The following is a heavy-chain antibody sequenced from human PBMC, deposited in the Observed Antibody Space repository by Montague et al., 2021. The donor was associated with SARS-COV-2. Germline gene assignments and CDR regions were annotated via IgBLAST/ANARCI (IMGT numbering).Heavy chain of an antibody. D-gene: IGHD3-10*01. J-gene: IGHJ4*02. Sequence: ETLSLTCTVSGGSIRSYYWSWIRQTPGKGLEWIGYIYYDGSTNYNPSLKSRVTMSVDSSKNQFSLRLSSVTAADTAVYYCARYWYYFEHWGQGTLVTVPS. CDR3: ARYWYYFEH. CDR1: GGSIRSYY. CDR2: IYYDGST. V-gene: IGHV4-59*03.